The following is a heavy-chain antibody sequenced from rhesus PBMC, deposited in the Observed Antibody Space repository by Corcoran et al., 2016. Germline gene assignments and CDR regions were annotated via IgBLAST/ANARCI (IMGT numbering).Heavy chain of an antibody. CDR1: GGLINNRY. J-gene: IGHJ5-1*01. CDR2: IYGSGSST. V-gene: IGHV4-169*01. D-gene: IGHD4-35*01. CDR3: AKEEDYGNRGHRFDV. Sequence: QLQLQESGPGLVKPSETLSLSCAVAGGLINNRYWTWIRRAPAAGREWLGYIYGSGSSTKYNPSLESRVTLSMDTSKNQLSLRLSSVTAADTALYYCAKEEDYGNRGHRFDVWGPGVLITVSS.